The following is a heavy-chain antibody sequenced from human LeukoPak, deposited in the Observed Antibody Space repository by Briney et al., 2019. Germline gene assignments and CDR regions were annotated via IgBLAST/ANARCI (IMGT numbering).Heavy chain of an antibody. D-gene: IGHD3/OR15-3a*01. CDR2: IYYSGST. CDR3: ARDGGLGILGY. Sequence: SETLSLTCTASGGSISSSYYWSWIRQPPGKGLEWIGYIYYSGSTNYNPSLKSRVTISVDTSKNQFSLKLSSVTAADTAVYYCARDGGLGILGYWGQGTLVTVSS. V-gene: IGHV4-59*12. CDR1: GGSISSSYY. J-gene: IGHJ4*02.